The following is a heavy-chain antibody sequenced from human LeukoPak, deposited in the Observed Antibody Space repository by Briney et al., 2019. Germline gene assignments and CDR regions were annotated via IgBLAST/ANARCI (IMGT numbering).Heavy chain of an antibody. CDR3: AREVSGYYRDF. J-gene: IGHJ4*02. CDR1: GFTFSSHG. D-gene: IGHD3-3*01. Sequence: PGGSLRLSCAASGFTFSSHGMHWVRQAPGKGLDWVAVIWYDGSKTLYVDSVKGRFTISRDDSKNTLYLQMNSLRAEDTAVYYCAREVSGYYRDFWGQGTLVTVSS. V-gene: IGHV3-33*01. CDR2: IWYDGSKT.